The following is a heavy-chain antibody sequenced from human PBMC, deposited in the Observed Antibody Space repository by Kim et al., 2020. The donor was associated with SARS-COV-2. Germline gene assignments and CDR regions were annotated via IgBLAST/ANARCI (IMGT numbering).Heavy chain of an antibody. J-gene: IGHJ5*02. CDR2: IWYDGSNK. V-gene: IGHV3-33*01. CDR3: ARDQTIAAAGAWFDP. CDR1: GFTFSSYG. D-gene: IGHD6-13*01. Sequence: GGSLRLSCAASGFTFSSYGMHWVRQAPGKGLEWVAVIWYDGSNKYYADSVKGRFTISRDNSKNTLYLQMNSLRAEDTAVYYCARDQTIAAAGAWFDPWGQGTLVTVSS.